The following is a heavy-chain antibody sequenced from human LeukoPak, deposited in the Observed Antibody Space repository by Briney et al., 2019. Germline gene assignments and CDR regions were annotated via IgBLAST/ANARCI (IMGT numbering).Heavy chain of an antibody. CDR1: GGSFTDYY. V-gene: IGHV4-34*01. CDR3: ARRAVSGRKFDY. CDR2: INHSGST. J-gene: IGHJ4*02. Sequence: SETLSLTCAVYGGSFTDYYWIWIPQPPGKGRVWIGEINHSGSTNYNPSLKSRLTISVDTSRNQFSLKLSSVTAADTAVYYCARRAVSGRKFDYWGQGTLVTVSS.